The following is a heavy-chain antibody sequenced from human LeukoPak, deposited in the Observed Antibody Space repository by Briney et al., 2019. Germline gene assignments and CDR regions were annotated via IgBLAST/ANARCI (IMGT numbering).Heavy chain of an antibody. J-gene: IGHJ4*02. CDR3: ARGSNYVGFDY. V-gene: IGHV4-4*07. CDR1: GDSISSYY. Sequence: SETLSLTCTVSGDSISSYYWNWIRQPAGKGLEWIGRIFTSGSTNYNPSLKSRVTMSVDTSKNQFSLKLSSVTAADTAVYYCARGSNYVGFDYWGQGTLVTVSS. D-gene: IGHD4-11*01. CDR2: IFTSGST.